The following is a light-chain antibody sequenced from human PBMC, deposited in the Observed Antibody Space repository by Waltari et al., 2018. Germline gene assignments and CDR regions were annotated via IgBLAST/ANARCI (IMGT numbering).Light chain of an antibody. V-gene: IGLV2-23*02. CDR1: SSDVGNYNL. Sequence: QSGLTQPASVSGSPGQSITISCTGTSSDVGNYNLVSWYQQYPGKAPQLMVYEVTKRACVVSDRFSGSKSGNKASLTIRGLQSEDEADYYCCSYGGRGIYVFGSGTKVTVL. CDR2: EVT. CDR3: CSYGGRGIYV. J-gene: IGLJ1*01.